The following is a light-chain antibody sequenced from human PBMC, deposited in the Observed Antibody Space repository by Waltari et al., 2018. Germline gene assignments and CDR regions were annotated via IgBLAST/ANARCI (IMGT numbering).Light chain of an antibody. V-gene: IGKV2-29*02. CDR1: QSLLHSNGNTY. CDR2: GVS. J-gene: IGKJ3*01. CDR3: MQALETPFT. Sequence: DILMTQTPLSLPVTPGEPASVSCRSSQSLLHSNGNTYLYWYLQKPGQPPRLLIYGVSNRFSGVPDRFSGSGSGTDFTLKISRVEAEDVGLYYCMQALETPFTIGPGTKLDI.